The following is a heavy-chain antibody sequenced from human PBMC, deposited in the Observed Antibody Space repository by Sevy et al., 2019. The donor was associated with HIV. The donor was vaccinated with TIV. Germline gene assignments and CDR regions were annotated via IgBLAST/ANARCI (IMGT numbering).Heavy chain of an antibody. D-gene: IGHD2-21*02. J-gene: IGHJ4*02. V-gene: IGHV4-61*02. Sequence: SETLSLTCTVSGGSISSGSYYWSWIRQPAGKGLEWIGRIYTSGSTNYNPSLKSRVTMSVDTSKNQFSLKLSSVTAADTAVYYCASSTTYCGGDCPTSFDYWGQGTLVTVSS. CDR1: GGSISSGSYY. CDR2: IYTSGST. CDR3: ASSTTYCGGDCPTSFDY.